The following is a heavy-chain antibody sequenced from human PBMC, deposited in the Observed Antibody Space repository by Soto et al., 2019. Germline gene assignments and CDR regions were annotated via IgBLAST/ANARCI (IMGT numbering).Heavy chain of an antibody. Sequence: VQLVQSGAEVKKPGSSVNVSCKASGGTISSYAISWVRQAPGRGLEWMGRIIPIHGIANYAQKFQGRVTITADKSTSTAYMELSSLRSEDTGVYYCASQTTEKSSFDYWGQGTLVTVSS. CDR3: ASQTTEKSSFDY. V-gene: IGHV1-69*02. CDR2: IIPIHGIA. D-gene: IGHD4-17*01. CDR1: GGTISSYA. J-gene: IGHJ4*02.